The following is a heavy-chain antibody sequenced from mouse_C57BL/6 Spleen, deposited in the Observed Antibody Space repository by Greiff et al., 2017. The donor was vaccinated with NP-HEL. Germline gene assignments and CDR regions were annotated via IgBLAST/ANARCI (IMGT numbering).Heavy chain of an antibody. Sequence: VKLMESDAELVKPGASVKISCKVSGYTFTDHTIHWMKQRPEQGLEWIGYIYPRDGSTKYNEKFKGKATLTADKSSSTAYMQLNSLTSEDSAVYFCARSGYYGSSYGGAWFAYWGQGTLVTVSA. CDR3: ARSGYYGSSYGGAWFAY. V-gene: IGHV1-78*01. D-gene: IGHD1-1*01. J-gene: IGHJ3*01. CDR1: GYTFTDHT. CDR2: IYPRDGST.